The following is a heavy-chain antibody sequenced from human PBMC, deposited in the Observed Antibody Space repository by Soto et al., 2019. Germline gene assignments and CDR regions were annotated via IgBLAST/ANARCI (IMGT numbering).Heavy chain of an antibody. CDR2: ISGGGDTT. D-gene: IGHD3-10*01. Sequence: EVQLLESGGGLVQPGGSLRLSCAASGFTFNNYAMTWVRQAPGKGLEWVSAISGGGDTTSYADSVKGRFTVSRDGSKNALYLQMSSLGAEDTALYYCAKGRGGSGSLTPRVDCWGQGALVTVSS. V-gene: IGHV3-23*01. CDR3: AKGRGGSGSLTPRVDC. CDR1: GFTFNNYA. J-gene: IGHJ4*02.